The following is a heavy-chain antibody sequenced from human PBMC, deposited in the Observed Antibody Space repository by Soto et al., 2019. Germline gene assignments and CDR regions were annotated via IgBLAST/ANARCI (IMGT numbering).Heavy chain of an antibody. CDR1: GFTFSSYG. J-gene: IGHJ4*02. CDR2: ISYDGSNK. V-gene: IGHV3-30*18. Sequence: VGSLRLSCAASGFTFSSYGMHWVRQAPGKGLEWVAVISYDGSNKYYADSVKGRFTISRDNSKNTLYLQMNSLRAEDTAVYYCAKLKRQWLADYFDYWGQGTLVTVSS. D-gene: IGHD6-19*01. CDR3: AKLKRQWLADYFDY.